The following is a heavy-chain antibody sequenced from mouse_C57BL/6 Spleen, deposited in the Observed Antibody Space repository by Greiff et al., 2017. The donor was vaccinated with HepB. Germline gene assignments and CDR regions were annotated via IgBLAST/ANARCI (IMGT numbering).Heavy chain of an antibody. CDR1: GYTFTEYT. J-gene: IGHJ2*01. D-gene: IGHD1-1*01. V-gene: IGHV1-62-2*01. Sequence: QVQLKESGAELVKPGASVKLSCKASGYTFTEYTIHWVKQRSGQGLEWIGWFYPGSGSIKYNEKFKDKATLTADKSSSTVYMELSRLTSEDSAVYFCARHEASYYYGSMYYFDYWGQGTTLTVSS. CDR3: ARHEASYYYGSMYYFDY. CDR2: FYPGSGSI.